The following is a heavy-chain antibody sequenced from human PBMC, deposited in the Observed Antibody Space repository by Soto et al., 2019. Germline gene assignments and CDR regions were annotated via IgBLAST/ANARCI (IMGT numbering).Heavy chain of an antibody. CDR1: GDSVTSNVW. CDR3: ARDAAVPGESDRFDY. V-gene: IGHV4-4*02. D-gene: IGHD6-19*01. J-gene: IGHJ4*02. Sequence: XETLALPCAVAGDSVTSNVWWSWVRQPPGKGLEWIGEAYHNGLTDYNPSLKSRVTMSVDTSKNEFSLKLTSLTAADTAIYYCARDAAVPGESDRFDYWGQGTLVTVSS. CDR2: AYHNGLT.